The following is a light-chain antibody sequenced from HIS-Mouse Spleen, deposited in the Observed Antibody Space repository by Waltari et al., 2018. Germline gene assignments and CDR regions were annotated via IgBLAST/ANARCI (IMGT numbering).Light chain of an antibody. CDR2: EGS. CDR1: SSDVAGYNL. CDR3: CSYAGSSTVVV. Sequence: QSALTQPASGSGSPGPSITTPCTGTSSDVAGYNLVSGYQQHPVKAPKLMIYEGSKRHSGVYNRFSGSKSGNTASLTISGLQAEDEADYYCCSYAGSSTVVVFGGGTKLTVL. J-gene: IGLJ2*01. V-gene: IGLV2-23*01.